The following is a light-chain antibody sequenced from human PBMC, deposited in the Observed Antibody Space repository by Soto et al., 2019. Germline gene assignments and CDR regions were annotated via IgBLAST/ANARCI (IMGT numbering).Light chain of an antibody. CDR2: EVS. CDR1: SSDVGSYKL. Sequence: QSVLTQPASVSASPGQSITIPCTGTSSDVGSYKLVSWYQQHPGNGPQLMIYEVSKRPSGISNRFSGSKSGNTAYLTISGRQAEDEADYYCCSYAGSTPYVFGTGTKVTVL. CDR3: CSYAGSTPYV. V-gene: IGLV2-23*02. J-gene: IGLJ1*01.